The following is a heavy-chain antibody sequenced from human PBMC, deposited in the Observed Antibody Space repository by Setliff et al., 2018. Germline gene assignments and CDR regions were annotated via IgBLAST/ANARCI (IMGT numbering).Heavy chain of an antibody. CDR1: GYIFTNYW. CDR2: IYPGDSDT. CDR3: TRHEDRNKCTSSSCYRENDAFDV. Sequence: GESLKISCKASGYIFTNYWIGWVRQMPGKGLEWMGVIYPGDSDTRYSPSFQGQATISADKSINTAYLQWSSLKASDTAIYYCTRHEDRNKCTSSSCYRENDAFDVWGKGAMVTVSS. V-gene: IGHV5-51*01. J-gene: IGHJ3*01. D-gene: IGHD2-2*01.